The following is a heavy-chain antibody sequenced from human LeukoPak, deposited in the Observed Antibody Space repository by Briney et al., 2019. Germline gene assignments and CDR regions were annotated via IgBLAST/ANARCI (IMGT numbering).Heavy chain of an antibody. Sequence: PGGPRRLSCAASGFTFSNAWMSWVRQAAGKGLEWVGRIRSKTDGGTTDYAAPVKGRCTISRDDSRSIAYLQMNSLKTEDTALYYCTRGPILLWIHNGMDVWGQGTTVTVSS. J-gene: IGHJ6*02. V-gene: IGHV3-15*01. D-gene: IGHD5-18*01. CDR2: IRSKTDGGTT. CDR1: GFTFSNAW. CDR3: TRGPILLWIHNGMDV.